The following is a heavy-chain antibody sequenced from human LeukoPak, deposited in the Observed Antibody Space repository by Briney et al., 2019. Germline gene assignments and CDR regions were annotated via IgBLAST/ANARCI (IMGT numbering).Heavy chain of an antibody. CDR1: GFTFGSYA. CDR2: ISGSGAST. CDR3: AKDYEFWSGYLDR. V-gene: IGHV3-23*01. D-gene: IGHD3-3*01. Sequence: PGGSLRLSRAASGFTFGSYAMSWVRQAPGKGLEWVSSISGSGASTYYADSLKGRFTISRDNSHSTVYLQVNNLRVEDTAVYYCAKDYEFWSGYLDRWGQGTLVIVSS. J-gene: IGHJ5*02.